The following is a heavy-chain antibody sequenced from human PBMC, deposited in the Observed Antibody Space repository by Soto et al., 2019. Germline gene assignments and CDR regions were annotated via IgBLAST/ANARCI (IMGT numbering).Heavy chain of an antibody. Sequence: PSETLSLTCAVYGGSFSGYYWSWIRQPPGKGLEWIGEINHSGSTNYNPSLKSRVTISVDTSKNQFSLKLSSVTAADTAVYYCAMRPTETPYTRFYPWGQGTLVTVSS. CDR2: INHSGST. J-gene: IGHJ5*02. V-gene: IGHV4-34*01. CDR3: AMRPTETPYTRFYP. CDR1: GGSFSGYY. D-gene: IGHD4-17*01.